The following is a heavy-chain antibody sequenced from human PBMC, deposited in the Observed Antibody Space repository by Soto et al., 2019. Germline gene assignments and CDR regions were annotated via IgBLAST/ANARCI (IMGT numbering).Heavy chain of an antibody. Sequence: PGGSLRLSCAASGFTFSSYWMHWVRQAPGKGLVWVSRINSDGSTTTYADSVKGRFTIFRHNAKNTLYLQLNSLRAEDTALYYCARGYSSGPDYWGQGTLVTVSS. CDR3: ARGYSSGPDY. J-gene: IGHJ4*02. CDR1: GFTFSSYW. V-gene: IGHV3-74*01. D-gene: IGHD6-19*01. CDR2: INSDGSTT.